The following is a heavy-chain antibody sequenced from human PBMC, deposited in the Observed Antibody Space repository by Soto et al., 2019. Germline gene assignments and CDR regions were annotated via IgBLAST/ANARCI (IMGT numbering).Heavy chain of an antibody. D-gene: IGHD3-10*01. CDR3: ASSYGSGYRAFDS. V-gene: IGHV1-69*02. CDR2: INPILSMS. CDR1: GDTFTFYS. Sequence: QVQLVQSGAEVKRPGSSVKVSCKASGDTFTFYSINWVRQAPGLGLEWMGRINPILSMSNYAQRFQGRVTMTADKYTSTAYMELSSLRSEDTAIYYCASSYGSGYRAFDSWGQGALVTVAS. J-gene: IGHJ4*02.